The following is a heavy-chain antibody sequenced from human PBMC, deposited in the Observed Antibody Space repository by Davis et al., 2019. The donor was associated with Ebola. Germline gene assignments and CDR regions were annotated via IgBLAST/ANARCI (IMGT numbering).Heavy chain of an antibody. D-gene: IGHD2-2*01. CDR2: ISGSGGST. CDR3: AREGDIVVVPAEDAFDI. V-gene: IGHV3-23*01. J-gene: IGHJ3*02. Sequence: GESLKISCAASGFTFSSYAMSWVRQAPGKGLEWVSAISGSGGSTYYADSVKGRFTISRDNSKNTLYLQMNSLRAEDTAVYYCAREGDIVVVPAEDAFDIWGQGTMVTVSS. CDR1: GFTFSSYA.